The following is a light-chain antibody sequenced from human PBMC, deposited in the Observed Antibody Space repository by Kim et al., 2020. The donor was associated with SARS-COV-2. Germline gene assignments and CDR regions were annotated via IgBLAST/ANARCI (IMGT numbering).Light chain of an antibody. CDR3: EQTYSTPQT. CDR1: QNSSSY. CDR2: AVS. Sequence: SASGGDSRSITPQASQNSSSYIKWYQQRPGKAPALLICAVSSVESGVPSRYSDRGSGTDLTLSNSSLQPEDCATYFCEQTYSTPQTFGKENKLE. J-gene: IGKJ2*01. V-gene: IGKV1-39*01.